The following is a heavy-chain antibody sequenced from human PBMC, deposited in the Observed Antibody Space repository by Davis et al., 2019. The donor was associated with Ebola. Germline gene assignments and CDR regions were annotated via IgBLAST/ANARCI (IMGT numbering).Heavy chain of an antibody. V-gene: IGHV1-46*01. CDR1: GYTFTGYY. CDR3: ARSGSYCGGDCLDY. D-gene: IGHD2-21*01. Sequence: ASVTVSCKASGYTFTGYYMHWVRQAPGQGLEWMGIINPSGGSTSYAQKFQGRVTMTRNTSISTAYMELSSLRSEDTAVYYCARSGSYCGGDCLDYWGQGTLVTVSS. J-gene: IGHJ4*02. CDR2: INPSGGST.